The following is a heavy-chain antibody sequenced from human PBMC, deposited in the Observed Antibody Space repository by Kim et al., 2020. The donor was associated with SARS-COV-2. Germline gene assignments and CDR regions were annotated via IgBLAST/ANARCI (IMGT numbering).Heavy chain of an antibody. Sequence: GGSLRLSCAASGFTFSTYGLYWVRQAPGKGLEWVAVLSYDGKNKYYVESVKGRFTISRDNSNNTLYLQMNNLRPEDTAMYYCAKDLVSGDTDFDGMDVWGQGTEVIVSS. V-gene: IGHV3-30*18. CDR2: LSYDGKNK. J-gene: IGHJ6*02. CDR3: AKDLVSGDTDFDGMDV. CDR1: GFTFSTYG. D-gene: IGHD7-27*01.